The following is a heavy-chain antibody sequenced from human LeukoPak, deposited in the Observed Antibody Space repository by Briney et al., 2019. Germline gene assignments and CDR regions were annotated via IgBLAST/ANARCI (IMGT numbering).Heavy chain of an antibody. CDR3: AKDLKQLANFDY. CDR1: GFTFSNYG. D-gene: IGHD6-6*01. CDR2: ISDSGGSI. V-gene: IGHV3-23*01. J-gene: IGHJ4*02. Sequence: GGSLRLSCAASGFTFSNYGMSWVRQAPGKGLEWVSGISDSGGSIYYAQSVKGRFTISRDNSKNTLYLQMNSLRAEDTAVYYCAKDLKQLANFDYWGQGTLVTVSS.